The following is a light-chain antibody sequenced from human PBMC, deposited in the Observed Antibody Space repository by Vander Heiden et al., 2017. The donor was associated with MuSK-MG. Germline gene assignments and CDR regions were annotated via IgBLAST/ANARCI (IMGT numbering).Light chain of an antibody. CDR1: QSIGDS. Sequence: DIQMTQSPASLSASVGDRVTITCRASQSIGDSLNWYQKKPGKVPNLLIFDTSTLRSGVPLRFSGSGSGTDFTPTISGLLPEDFAVYYCQQSDNSVFTFGHGTKVDVK. CDR3: QQSDNSVFT. V-gene: IGKV1-39*01. CDR2: DTS. J-gene: IGKJ3*01.